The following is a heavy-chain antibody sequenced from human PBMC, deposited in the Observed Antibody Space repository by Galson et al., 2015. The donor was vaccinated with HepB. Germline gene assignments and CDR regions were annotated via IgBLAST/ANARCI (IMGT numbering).Heavy chain of an antibody. CDR1: GFTFGLFS. Sequence: SLRLSCAASGFTFGLFSMHWVRQAPGKGLEWVALTSYDGSNRYYADSVKGRFTISRDNLKNMVYIQLNSLRVEDSAVYYCAKGRMGAFDIWGQGTRVTVSS. J-gene: IGHJ3*02. CDR3: AKGRMGAFDI. D-gene: IGHD3-16*01. CDR2: TSYDGSNR. V-gene: IGHV3-30*18.